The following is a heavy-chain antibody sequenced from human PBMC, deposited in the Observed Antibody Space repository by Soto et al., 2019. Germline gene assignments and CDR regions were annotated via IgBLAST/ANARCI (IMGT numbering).Heavy chain of an antibody. Sequence: XGSLKISCKASGYSFSFYWIGWVRQMPGKGLEWMAIMYPDDSDIRYSPSFEAHVTISADKSTSTAFLQWSSLKASDTAMYYCATAYVYDFENSNYYRDAFDIWGQGTLATVSS. CDR1: GYSFSFYW. J-gene: IGHJ3*02. D-gene: IGHD3-22*01. CDR2: MYPDDSDI. CDR3: ATAYVYDFENSNYYRDAFDI. V-gene: IGHV5-51*01.